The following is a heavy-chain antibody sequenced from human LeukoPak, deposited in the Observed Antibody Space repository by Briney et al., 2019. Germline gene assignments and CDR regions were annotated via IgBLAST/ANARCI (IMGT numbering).Heavy chain of an antibody. CDR2: ISYDGSNI. J-gene: IGHJ4*02. V-gene: IGHV3-30*03. D-gene: IGHD3-22*01. Sequence: GGALRLSCAAPGFTFSSYGMHWVRQAPGKGLEWVAVISYDGSNIYYADSVKGRFTISRDNSKNMLYLQMNSLRDQDTAVYYCAREATDYYDSLDYWGQGTLVTVSS. CDR3: AREATDYYDSLDY. CDR1: GFTFSSYG.